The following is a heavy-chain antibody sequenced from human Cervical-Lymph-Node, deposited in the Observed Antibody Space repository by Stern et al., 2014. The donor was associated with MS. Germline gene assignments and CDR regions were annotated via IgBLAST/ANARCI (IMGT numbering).Heavy chain of an antibody. Sequence: QVTLKESGPVLVKPTETLTLTCTVSGFSLSYAKMGVSWIRQPPGKALEWLAHIFSNDEKSSSTSLKSRLTISKDTSKSQVVLILTNMDPVDTATYYCARVGNWNDMQVDYWGQGILVTVSS. CDR3: ARVGNWNDMQVDY. CDR1: GFSLSYAKMG. J-gene: IGHJ4*02. CDR2: IFSNDEK. D-gene: IGHD1-1*01. V-gene: IGHV2-26*01.